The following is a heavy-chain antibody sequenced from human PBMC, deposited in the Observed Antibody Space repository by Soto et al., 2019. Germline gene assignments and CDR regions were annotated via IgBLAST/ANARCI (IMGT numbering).Heavy chain of an antibody. V-gene: IGHV4-59*01. J-gene: IGHJ5*02. CDR1: GGSISSYY. Sequence: SETLSLTCTVSGGSISSYYWSWIRQPPGKGLEWIGYIYYSGSTNYNPSLKSRVTISVDTSKNQFSLKLSSVTAADTAVYYCARDSGPEQLAASEQGIDPWGQGTLVTVSS. CDR3: ARDSGPEQLAASEQGIDP. D-gene: IGHD6-6*01. CDR2: IYYSGST.